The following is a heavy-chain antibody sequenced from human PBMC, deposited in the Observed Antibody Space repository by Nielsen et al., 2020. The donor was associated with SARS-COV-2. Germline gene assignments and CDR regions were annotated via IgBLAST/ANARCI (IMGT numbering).Heavy chain of an antibody. J-gene: IGHJ4*02. Sequence: GESLKISCAASGFTFSDYYMSWIRQAPGKGLEWVSYISSSSSYTNYADSVKGRFTISRDNAKNSLYLQMNSLRAEDTAVYYCARDGFNYYDSSGHEFDYWGQGTLVTVSS. V-gene: IGHV3-11*05. CDR3: ARDGFNYYDSSGHEFDY. CDR1: GFTFSDYY. CDR2: ISSSSSYT. D-gene: IGHD3-22*01.